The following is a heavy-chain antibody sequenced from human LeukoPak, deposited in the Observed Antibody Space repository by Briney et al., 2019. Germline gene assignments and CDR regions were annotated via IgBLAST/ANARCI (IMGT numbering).Heavy chain of an antibody. CDR1: GFTFISYA. V-gene: IGHV3-74*01. J-gene: IGHJ6*03. CDR2: VNPGGSIA. CDR3: VRGTYHAYYMDV. Sequence: GGSLRLSCAASGFTFISYAMNWVRQAPGKGLVWVSRVNPGGSIANFADSVKGRFTISRDNAKNTVYLQTSSLTAEDTAVYYCVRGTYHAYYMDVWGKGTTVTVSS. D-gene: IGHD3-16*01.